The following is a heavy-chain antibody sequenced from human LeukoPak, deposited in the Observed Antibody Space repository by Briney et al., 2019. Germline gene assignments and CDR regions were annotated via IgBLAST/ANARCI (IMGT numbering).Heavy chain of an antibody. D-gene: IGHD1-26*01. Sequence: GGSLRLSCVASGFTFSAYGMHWVRQAPGKGLEYVSAINTNGGSTYYANSVKGRFTISRDNSRSTLYLQMGSLRTEDMAVYYCTRDVGAVDYWGQGTLVTVSS. CDR2: INTNGGST. V-gene: IGHV3-64*01. CDR3: TRDVGAVDY. CDR1: GFTFSAYG. J-gene: IGHJ4*02.